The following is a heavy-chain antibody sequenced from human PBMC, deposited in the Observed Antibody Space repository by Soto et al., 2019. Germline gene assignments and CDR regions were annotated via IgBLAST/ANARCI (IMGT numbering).Heavy chain of an antibody. CDR1: GFIFSGSG. J-gene: IGHJ5*01. D-gene: IGHD3-22*01. Sequence: QVQLVESGGGVVQPGRSLRLTCAASGFIFSGSGMHLGREAPGKGLEWVALVSNDGIRKYYGDSVKGRFTISRDNAENTLYLQMNSLRAEDTAVYYCARWVGGSMYDNSGKYDSWGQGTLVTVSS. CDR2: VSNDGIRK. V-gene: IGHV3-30*03. CDR3: ARWVGGSMYDNSGKYDS.